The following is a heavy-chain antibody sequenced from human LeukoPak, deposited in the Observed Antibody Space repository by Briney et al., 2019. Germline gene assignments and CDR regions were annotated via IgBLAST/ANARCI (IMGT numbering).Heavy chain of an antibody. J-gene: IGHJ6*03. V-gene: IGHV4-4*07. Sequence: SETLSLTCTVSGGSISYYYWSWIRQPAGKGLEWIGRIYTSGSTNYNPSLKRRVTISVDTSKNQFSLELSSVTAADTAVYYCARVTYDSSGYYHTYYYYVDVWGNGTTVTVSS. CDR1: GGSISYYY. D-gene: IGHD3-22*01. CDR2: IYTSGST. CDR3: ARVTYDSSGYYHTYYYYVDV.